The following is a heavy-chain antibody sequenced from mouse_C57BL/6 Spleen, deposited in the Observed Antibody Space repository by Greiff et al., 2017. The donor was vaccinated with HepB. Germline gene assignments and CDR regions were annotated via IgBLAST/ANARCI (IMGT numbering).Heavy chain of an antibody. CDR3: ARSEYDYDVGYFDY. CDR2: IYPGDGDT. CDR1: GYAFSSSW. Sequence: VKLMESGPELVKPGASVKISCQASGYAFSSSWMNWVKQRPGKGLEWIGRIYPGDGDTNYNGKFKGKATLTADKSSSTAYMQLSSLTSEDSAVYFCARSEYDYDVGYFDYWGQGTTLTVSS. V-gene: IGHV1-82*01. J-gene: IGHJ2*01. D-gene: IGHD2-4*01.